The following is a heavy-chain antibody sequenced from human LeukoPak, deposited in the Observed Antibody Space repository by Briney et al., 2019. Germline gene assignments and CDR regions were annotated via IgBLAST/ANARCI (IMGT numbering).Heavy chain of an antibody. CDR1: GFTFINYS. J-gene: IGHJ4*02. CDR2: ISTNSAFL. Sequence: GGSLRLSCTASGFTFINYSMSWVRQAPGKGLEWVSSISTNSAFLYYADSVRGRFTISRDNTKNSLYLQMDSLTAEDTAVYFCACLRGSSDYWGQGTLVTVSS. V-gene: IGHV3-21*01. CDR3: ACLRGSSDY. D-gene: IGHD3-10*01.